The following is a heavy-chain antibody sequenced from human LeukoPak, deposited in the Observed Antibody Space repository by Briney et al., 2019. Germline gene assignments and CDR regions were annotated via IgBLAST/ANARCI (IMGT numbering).Heavy chain of an antibody. CDR3: ARLSYDSGTHYTCYEY. J-gene: IGHJ4*02. Sequence: PGGSLRLSCVGSDFSFITYAMSWVRQAPGKGLEWVSYISSSSSTIYYADSVKGRFTISRDNAKNSVYLQMNSLRADDTAVYYCARLSYDSGTHYTCYEYWGQGTLVTVSS. CDR1: DFSFITYA. V-gene: IGHV3-48*04. D-gene: IGHD3-10*01. CDR2: ISSSSSTI.